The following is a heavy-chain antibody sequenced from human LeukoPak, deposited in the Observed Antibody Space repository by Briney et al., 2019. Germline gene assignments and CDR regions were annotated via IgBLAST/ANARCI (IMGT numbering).Heavy chain of an antibody. V-gene: IGHV4-34*01. J-gene: IGHJ3*02. D-gene: IGHD3-22*01. CDR2: INHSGST. CDR3: AGDSSGYYYHAFDI. CDR1: GGSFSGYY. Sequence: PSETLSLTCAVYGGSFSGYYWSWIRQPPGKGLEWIGEINHSGSTNYNPSLKSRVTISVDTSKNQFSLKLSSVTAADTAVYYCAGDSSGYYYHAFDIWGQGTMVTVSS.